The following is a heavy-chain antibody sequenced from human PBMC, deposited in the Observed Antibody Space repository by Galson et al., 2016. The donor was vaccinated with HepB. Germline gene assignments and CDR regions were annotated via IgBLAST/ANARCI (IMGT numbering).Heavy chain of an antibody. CDR1: GYTFTRFG. CDR2: IIPIFGTT. V-gene: IGHV1-69*06. D-gene: IGHD2/OR15-2a*01. Sequence: SVKVSCKASGYTFTRFGIHWVRQAPGQGLEWMGGIIPIFGTTNYAQKFQGRVTITADKSTSTAYMELSSLRSEDTAVYNCASASFIEYRKTRSEDAFDIWGQGTMVTVSS. J-gene: IGHJ3*02. CDR3: ASASFIEYRKTRSEDAFDI.